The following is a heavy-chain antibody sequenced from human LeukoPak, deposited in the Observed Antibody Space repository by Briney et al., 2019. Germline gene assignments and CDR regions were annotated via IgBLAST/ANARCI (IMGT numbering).Heavy chain of an antibody. CDR1: RYTFTSYG. CDR2: ISAYNGNT. J-gene: IGHJ3*02. Sequence: ASVKVSCKASRYTFTSYGISWVRQAPGQGLEWMGWISAYNGNTNYAQKLQGRVTMTTDTSTSTAYMELRSLRSDDTAVYYCARRTVTTADDAFDIWGQGTMVTVSS. D-gene: IGHD4-17*01. V-gene: IGHV1-18*01. CDR3: ARRTVTTADDAFDI.